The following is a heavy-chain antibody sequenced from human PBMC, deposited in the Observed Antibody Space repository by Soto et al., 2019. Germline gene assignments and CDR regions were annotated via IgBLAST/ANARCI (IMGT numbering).Heavy chain of an antibody. CDR1: GYSFTSYW. D-gene: IGHD5-12*01. J-gene: IGHJ3*02. CDR2: IYPGESDT. V-gene: IGHV5-51*01. Sequence: GESLKISCKGSGYSFTSYWIGWVRQMPGKGLEWMGIIYPGESDTRYSPSFQGQVTISADKSISTAYLQWSSMKASDTAMYYCARGDPGGYDWGAFDIWGQGTMVTVSS. CDR3: ARGDPGGYDWGAFDI.